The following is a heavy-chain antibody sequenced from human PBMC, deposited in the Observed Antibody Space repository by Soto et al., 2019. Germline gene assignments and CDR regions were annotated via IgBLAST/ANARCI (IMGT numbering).Heavy chain of an antibody. Sequence: GGSLRLSCAASGLTFNSSVMTWVRQAPGEGLEWVSSISRSGRGSAYYADSVKGRFTISRDNSKNTLYLQMSSLRAEDTAVYYCAKVFYYYDSSGYYFFDYWGQGNL. CDR1: GLTFNSSV. V-gene: IGHV3-23*01. D-gene: IGHD3-22*01. J-gene: IGHJ4*02. CDR2: ISRSGRGSA. CDR3: AKVFYYYDSSGYYFFDY.